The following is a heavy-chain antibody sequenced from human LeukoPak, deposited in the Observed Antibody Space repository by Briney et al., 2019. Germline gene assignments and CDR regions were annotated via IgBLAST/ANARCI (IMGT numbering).Heavy chain of an antibody. CDR2: INHSGST. CDR1: GFTFGRYS. J-gene: IGHJ6*02. V-gene: IGHV4-34*01. CDR3: ARGGSYYYYGMDV. Sequence: GSLRLSCTASGFTFGRYSMNWIRQPPGKGLEWIGEINHSGSTNYNPSLKSRVTISVDTSKNQFSLKLSSVTAADTAVYYCARGGSYYYYGMDVWGQGTTVTVSS.